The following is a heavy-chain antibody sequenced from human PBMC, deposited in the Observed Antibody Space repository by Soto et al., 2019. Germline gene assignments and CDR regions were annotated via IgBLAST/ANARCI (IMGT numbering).Heavy chain of an antibody. CDR2: IYDSGST. V-gene: IGHV4-59*01. D-gene: IGHD3-3*01. J-gene: IGHJ5*02. CDR3: ARTYYDFWSGYWRWFDP. CDR1: GGSINNYY. Sequence: PSETLSLTCTVSGGSINNYYWSWIRQPPGKGLEWIGYIYDSGSTNYNPSLKSRVTISVDTSKNQFSLKLSSVTAADTAVYYCARTYYDFWSGYWRWFDPWGQGTLVTVSS.